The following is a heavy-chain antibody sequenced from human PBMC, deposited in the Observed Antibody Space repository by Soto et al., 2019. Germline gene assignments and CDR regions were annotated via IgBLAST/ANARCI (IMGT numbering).Heavy chain of an antibody. J-gene: IGHJ4*02. D-gene: IGHD6-19*01. CDR2: IYHSGST. Sequence: QVQLQESGPGLVKPSGTLSLTCAVSGDSSNTSNWWSWVRQPPGKGLEWIGEIYHSGSTTYNPSLKSRVTISVDKSRNQFSLKLTSVTAADTAVYYCAREVAGTGEFDYWGQGTLVTVSS. V-gene: IGHV4-4*02. CDR1: GDSSNTSNW. CDR3: AREVAGTGEFDY.